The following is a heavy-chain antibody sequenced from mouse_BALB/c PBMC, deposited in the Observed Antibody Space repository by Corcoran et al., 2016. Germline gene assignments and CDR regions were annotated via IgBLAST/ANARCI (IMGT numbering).Heavy chain of an antibody. CDR1: GYSFTGYT. D-gene: IGHD2-3*01. CDR3: AREDIPYYGYYVAWFAY. CDR2: INPYNGGT. J-gene: IGHJ3*01. Sequence: EVQLQQSGPELVKPGASMKISCKASGYSFTGYTMNWVKQSHGKNLEWIGLINPYNGGTSYNQKFKGKATLTVDKSSSTAYMELLSLTSEDSAVYYCAREDIPYYGYYVAWFAYWGQATLVTVSA. V-gene: IGHV1-18*01.